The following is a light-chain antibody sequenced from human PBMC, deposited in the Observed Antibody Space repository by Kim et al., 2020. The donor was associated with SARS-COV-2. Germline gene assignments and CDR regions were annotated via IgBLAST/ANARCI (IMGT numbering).Light chain of an antibody. J-gene: IGLJ2*01. CDR2: DNN. CDR3: QSYDTSLSGFVI. Sequence: QSVLTQPPSVSGAPGQRVTISCTGSSSNIGAGFNVHWYQYLPGTAPKLLISDNNNRPSGVPDRFSASKSATSASLAITGLQAEDEADYYCQSYDTSLSGFVIFGGGTKLTVL. V-gene: IGLV1-40*01. CDR1: SSNIGAGFN.